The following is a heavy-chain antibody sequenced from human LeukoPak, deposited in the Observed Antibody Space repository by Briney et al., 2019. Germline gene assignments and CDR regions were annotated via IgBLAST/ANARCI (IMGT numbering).Heavy chain of an antibody. CDR2: ISYDGSNK. CDR1: GFTFSSYG. CDR3: ATNYCSGGSCYSSGWYFDL. Sequence: LRLSCAASGFTFSSYGMHWVRQAPGKGLEWVAVISYDGSNKYYADSVKGRFTISRDNSKNALYLQMNSPRAEDTAVYYCATNYCSGGSCYSSGWYFDLWGRGTLVTVSS. V-gene: IGHV3-30*03. D-gene: IGHD2-15*01. J-gene: IGHJ2*01.